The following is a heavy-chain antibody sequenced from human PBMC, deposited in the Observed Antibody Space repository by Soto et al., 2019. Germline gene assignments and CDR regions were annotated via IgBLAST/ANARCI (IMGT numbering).Heavy chain of an antibody. CDR1: GGTFSSYA. D-gene: IGHD2-15*01. CDR3: ARDWGYCSGGSCYPSVGFPWFDS. Sequence: SVKVSCKASGGTFSSYAISWVRQAPGQGLEWMGGIIPIFGTANYAQKFQGRVTITADESTSTAYMEPSSLRSEDTAVYYCARDWGYCSGGSCYPSVGFPWFDSWGQGTLVTVSS. J-gene: IGHJ5*01. V-gene: IGHV1-69*13. CDR2: IIPIFGTA.